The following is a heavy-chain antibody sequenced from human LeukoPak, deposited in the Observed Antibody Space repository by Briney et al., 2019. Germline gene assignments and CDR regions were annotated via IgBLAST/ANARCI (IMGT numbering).Heavy chain of an antibody. Sequence: PSETLSLTCTVSGGYISSYYWSWIRQPAGKGLEWIGRIYTSGNTNYNPSLKSRVTISVDKSKNQFSLKLSSVTAADTAVYYCARAGRYDSSGMGIFDYWGQGTLVTVSS. V-gene: IGHV4-4*07. CDR2: IYTSGNT. CDR1: GGYISSYY. J-gene: IGHJ4*02. CDR3: ARAGRYDSSGMGIFDY. D-gene: IGHD3-22*01.